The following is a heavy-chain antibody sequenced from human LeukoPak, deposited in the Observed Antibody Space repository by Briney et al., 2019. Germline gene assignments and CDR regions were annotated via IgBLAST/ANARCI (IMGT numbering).Heavy chain of an antibody. J-gene: IGHJ4*02. Sequence: GGSLRLSCAASGFTVSNNYMSWVRQAPGKGLEGVSVIYRVGSTYYADSVKGRFTISRDNSKNTLYLQMNSLRAEDTAMYYCARGDGYNFFDCWGQGVLVTVSS. V-gene: IGHV3-66*01. CDR3: ARGDGYNFFDC. D-gene: IGHD5-24*01. CDR2: IYRVGST. CDR1: GFTVSNNY.